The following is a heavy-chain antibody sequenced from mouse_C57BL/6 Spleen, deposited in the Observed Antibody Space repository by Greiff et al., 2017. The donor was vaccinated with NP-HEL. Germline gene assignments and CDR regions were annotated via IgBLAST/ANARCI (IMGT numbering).Heavy chain of an antibody. CDR1: GYTFTSYW. V-gene: IGHV1-52*01. J-gene: IGHJ4*01. Sequence: QVQLQQPGAELVRPGSSVKLSCKASGYTFTSYWMHWVKQRPIQGLEWIGNIDPSDSETHYNQKFKDKATLTVDKSSSTAYMQLSSLTSEDSAVYYCARGGYDAMDYWGQGTSGTVSS. CDR2: IDPSDSET. CDR3: ARGGYDAMDY.